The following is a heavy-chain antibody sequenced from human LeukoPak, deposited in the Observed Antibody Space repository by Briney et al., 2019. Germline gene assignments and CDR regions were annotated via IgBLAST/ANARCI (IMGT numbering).Heavy chain of an antibody. D-gene: IGHD6-19*01. CDR3: ARFSYSSGYYNTFDI. CDR2: IYYRGST. J-gene: IGHJ3*02. V-gene: IGHV4-59*08. Sequence: NPSETLSLTCAVSGGSISSYYWSWIRQPPGKGLEWIGYIYYRGSTKYNPSLKSRVTISVDTSKNQFSLKLSSVTAADTAVYYCARFSYSSGYYNTFDIWGQGTMVTVSS. CDR1: GGSISSYY.